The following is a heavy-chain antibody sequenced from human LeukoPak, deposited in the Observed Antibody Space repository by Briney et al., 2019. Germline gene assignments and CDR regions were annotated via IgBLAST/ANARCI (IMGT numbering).Heavy chain of an antibody. CDR3: ARDQSGRLDY. Sequence: GGSLRLSCAASGFTFSSYAMHWVRQAPGKGLEWVAVIWYDGSNKYYADSVQGRFTISRDNSKNTLYLQMHSLRVEDTAVYYCARDQSGRLDYWGQGTLVTVSS. J-gene: IGHJ4*02. CDR2: IWYDGSNK. D-gene: IGHD1-26*01. V-gene: IGHV3-33*08. CDR1: GFTFSSYA.